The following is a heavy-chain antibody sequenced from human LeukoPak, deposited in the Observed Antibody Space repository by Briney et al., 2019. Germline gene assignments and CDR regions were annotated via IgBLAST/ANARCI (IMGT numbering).Heavy chain of an antibody. CDR2: IYYSGST. CDR1: GGSISSSSYY. D-gene: IGHD6-13*01. V-gene: IGHV4-39*01. Sequence: SETLSLTCTVSGGSISSSSYYWGWIRQPPGKGLEWIGSIYYSGSTYYNPSLKSRVTISVDTSKNQLSLKLSSVTAADTAVYYCARLGAAAGIDYWGQGTLVTVSS. CDR3: ARLGAAAGIDY. J-gene: IGHJ4*02.